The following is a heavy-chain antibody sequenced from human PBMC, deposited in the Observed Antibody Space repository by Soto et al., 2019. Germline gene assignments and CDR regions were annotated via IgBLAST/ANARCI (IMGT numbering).Heavy chain of an antibody. J-gene: IGHJ4*02. CDR2: IYYSVST. CDR1: GGSFTGYY. D-gene: IGHD3-10*01. CDR3: ARESDLGSGSYT. Sequence: PSETLSLTCGVYGGSFTGYYWTWIRQPPGKGLEWIGYIYYSVSTNYNPSLKSRVTISVDTSKNQLSLRLSSVTAADTAVYYCARESDLGSGSYTWGQGTLVTVSS. V-gene: IGHV4-59*01.